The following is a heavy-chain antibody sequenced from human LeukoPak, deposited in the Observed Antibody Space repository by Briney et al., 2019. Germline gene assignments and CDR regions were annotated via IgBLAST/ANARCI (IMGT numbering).Heavy chain of an antibody. V-gene: IGHV1-18*01. CDR3: ARDQSYGSGSYPYYFDY. Sequence: ASVKVSCKASGYTFTSYGISWVRQAPGQGLEWMGWISAYNGNTNYAQKLQGRVTMTTDTSTSTAYMELRSLRSDDTAVYYCARDQSYGSGSYPYYFDYWGQGTLVTVSS. CDR1: GYTFTSYG. CDR2: ISAYNGNT. J-gene: IGHJ4*02. D-gene: IGHD3-10*01.